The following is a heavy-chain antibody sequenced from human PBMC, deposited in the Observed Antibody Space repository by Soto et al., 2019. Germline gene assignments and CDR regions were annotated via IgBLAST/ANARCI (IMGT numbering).Heavy chain of an antibody. V-gene: IGHV3-23*01. D-gene: IGHD2-15*01. J-gene: IGHJ4*02. CDR1: GFTLKNYA. CDR3: AKWYCSGGSCYPTFDS. CDR2: ISGRGGST. Sequence: EVQLLESGGGFVQPGGSLRLPCAGSGFTLKNYAMSWFRQAPGRGLEGVSGISGRGGSTYYTDSVKGRFTMSRDNSKNTLYLQMNSLRAEDTAVYYCAKWYCSGGSCYPTFDSWGQGTLVTVSS.